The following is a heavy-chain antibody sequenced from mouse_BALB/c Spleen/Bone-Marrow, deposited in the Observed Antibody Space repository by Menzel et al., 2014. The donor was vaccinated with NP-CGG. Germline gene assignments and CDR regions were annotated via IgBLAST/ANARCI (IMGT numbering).Heavy chain of an antibody. CDR2: IDPAIFT. CDR3: ASYRYGWYFDV. J-gene: IGHJ1*01. CDR1: GFNIKDTY. D-gene: IGHD2-14*01. Sequence: EVQLQQCGAELVKPGASVKLSCTASGFNIKDTYLHWVKQRPEQGLDWIGRIDPAIFTKYDPKFQGKATITADTSSNTAYLHLSSLTSEDTAVYYCASYRYGWYFDVWGAGTTVTVSS. V-gene: IGHV14-3*02.